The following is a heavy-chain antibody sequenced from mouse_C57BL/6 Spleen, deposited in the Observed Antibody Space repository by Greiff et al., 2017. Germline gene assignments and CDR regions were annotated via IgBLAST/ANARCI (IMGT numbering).Heavy chain of an antibody. V-gene: IGHV1-59*01. D-gene: IGHD3-2*02. CDR3: ARGGTAQASYYAMDY. Sequence: VQLQQPGAELVRPGTSVKLSCKASGYTFTSYWMHWVKQRPGQGLEWIGVIDPSDSYTNYNQKFKGKATLTVDTSSSTAYMQLSSLTSEDSAVYYCARGGTAQASYYAMDYWGQGTSVTVSS. CDR1: GYTFTSYW. J-gene: IGHJ4*01. CDR2: IDPSDSYT.